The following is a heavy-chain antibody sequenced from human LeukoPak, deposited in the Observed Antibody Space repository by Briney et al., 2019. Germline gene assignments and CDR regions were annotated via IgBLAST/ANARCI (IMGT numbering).Heavy chain of an antibody. CDR3: ARADYGDYAFDY. Sequence: GASVKVSCKASGYTFTGYYMHWVRQAPGQGLEWMRWINPNSGGTNYAQKFQGRVTMTRDTSISTAYMELSRLRSDDTAVYYCARADYGDYAFDYWGQGTLVTVSS. CDR2: INPNSGGT. D-gene: IGHD4-17*01. V-gene: IGHV1-2*02. CDR1: GYTFTGYY. J-gene: IGHJ4*02.